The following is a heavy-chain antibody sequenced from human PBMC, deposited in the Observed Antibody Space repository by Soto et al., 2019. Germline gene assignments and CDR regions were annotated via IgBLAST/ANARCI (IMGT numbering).Heavy chain of an antibody. CDR3: ARPRYDGSGTPFDH. J-gene: IGHJ4*02. Sequence: EVQLVESGGALVQPGGSLRLSCAASGFTFSSYWMHWVRQAPGKGLVGVSRINGDGSTTTYADSVKGRFIISRDNAKNMLYLQMNSLTAEDTAVYYCARPRYDGSGTPFDHWGQGTLVTVSS. CDR2: INGDGSTT. V-gene: IGHV3-74*01. CDR1: GFTFSSYW. D-gene: IGHD3-22*01.